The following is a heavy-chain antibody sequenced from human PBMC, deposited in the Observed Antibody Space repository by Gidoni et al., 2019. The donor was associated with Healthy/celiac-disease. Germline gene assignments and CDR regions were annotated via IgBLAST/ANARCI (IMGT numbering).Heavy chain of an antibody. J-gene: IGHJ4*02. CDR1: GGPIRSGGYY. CDR3: ASEHYDSSGPYNLFDY. Sequence: QVQLQESGPGLVKPSQTLSLTCTVSGGPIRSGGYYWSWLRQHPGKGLEWIGYIFYSVSTYYNPSLKSRVTISVDTSKNQFSLKLSSVTAADTAVYYCASEHYDSSGPYNLFDYWGQGTLVTVSS. V-gene: IGHV4-31*03. D-gene: IGHD3-22*01. CDR2: IFYSVST.